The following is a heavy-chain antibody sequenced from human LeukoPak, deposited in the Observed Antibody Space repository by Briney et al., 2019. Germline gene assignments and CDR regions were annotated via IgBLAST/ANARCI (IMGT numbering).Heavy chain of an antibody. CDR1: GYTFTSYY. CDR3: ARQGPGYCGSTSCYGVDY. V-gene: IGHV7-4-1*02. Sequence: ASVKVSCKASGYTFTSYYMHWVRQAPGQGLEWMGWISTNTGNPTYAQGFTGRFVFSLDTSVSTAYLQISSLKAEDTAVYYCARQGPGYCGSTSCYGVDYWGQGTLVTVSS. D-gene: IGHD2-2*01. J-gene: IGHJ4*02. CDR2: ISTNTGNP.